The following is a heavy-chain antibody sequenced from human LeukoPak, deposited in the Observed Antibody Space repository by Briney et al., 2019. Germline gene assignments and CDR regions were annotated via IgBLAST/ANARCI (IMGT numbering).Heavy chain of an antibody. CDR3: AKGYSSSF. D-gene: IGHD6-13*01. CDR2: ISSFSGTI. Sequence: GGSLRLSCVASGITFSSYRMNWVRQAPGKGLDGVSYISSFSGTINYADSVKGRFTIYRDNAKNSLYLQMNSLRAEDTAVYYCAKGYSSSFWGPGTMVTVSS. J-gene: IGHJ3*01. V-gene: IGHV3-48*01. CDR1: GITFSSYR.